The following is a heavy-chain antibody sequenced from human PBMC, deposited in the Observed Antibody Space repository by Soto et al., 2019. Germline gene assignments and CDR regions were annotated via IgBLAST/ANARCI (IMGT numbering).Heavy chain of an antibody. V-gene: IGHV1-69*13. CDR3: ARDRYCTNGVCSTPHNWFDP. D-gene: IGHD2-8*01. J-gene: IGHJ5*02. CDR2: IIPIFGTA. CDR1: GGTFSSYA. Sequence: GASVKVSCKASGGTFSSYAISWVRQAPGQGLEWMGGIIPIFGTANYAQKFQGRVTITADESTSTAYMELSSLRSEDTAVYYCARDRYCTNGVCSTPHNWFDPWGQGTLVTVSS.